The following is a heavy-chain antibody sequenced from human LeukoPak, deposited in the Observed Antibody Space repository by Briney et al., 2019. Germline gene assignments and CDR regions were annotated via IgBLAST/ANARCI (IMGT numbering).Heavy chain of an antibody. CDR2: ISYDGSNK. D-gene: IGHD6-13*01. CDR3: AKFLVSSSWYLVDYYMDV. CDR1: GFTFSSYA. V-gene: IGHV3-30*07. Sequence: PGGSLRLSCAASGFTFSSYAMHWVRQAPGKGLEWVAVISYDGSNKYCADSVKGRFTISRDNSKNTLYLQMNSLRAEDTAVYYCAKFLVSSSWYLVDYYMDVWGKGTTVTVSS. J-gene: IGHJ6*03.